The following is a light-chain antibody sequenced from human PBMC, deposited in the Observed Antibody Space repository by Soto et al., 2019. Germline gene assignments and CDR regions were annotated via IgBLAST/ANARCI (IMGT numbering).Light chain of an antibody. Sequence: QSALTQPASVSGSPGQSITISCTGTSSDVGSYNLVSWYQQHPGKAPKLMIYEVDKRPSGVSNRFSGSKSGNTASLTISGLQAEDEGDYYCCSYAGSSTQEFGGGTKLTVL. CDR1: SSDVGSYNL. V-gene: IGLV2-23*02. J-gene: IGLJ2*01. CDR3: CSYAGSSTQE. CDR2: EVD.